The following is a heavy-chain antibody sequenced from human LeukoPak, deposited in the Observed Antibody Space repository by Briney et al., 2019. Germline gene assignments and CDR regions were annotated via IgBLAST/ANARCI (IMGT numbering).Heavy chain of an antibody. CDR1: GFTFSNYA. CDR2: ISGSGDIT. J-gene: IGHJ3*01. V-gene: IGHV3-23*01. D-gene: IGHD3-10*01. CDR3: TKRDHGSGNYLGAFDF. Sequence: GGSLRLSCAASGFTFSNYAMSWVRQSPGKGLECVAAISGSGDITYYGDSVKGRFTISRDNPKNTVSLQMNSLGAEDTAIYYCTKRDHGSGNYLGAFDFWGQGTMVTVSS.